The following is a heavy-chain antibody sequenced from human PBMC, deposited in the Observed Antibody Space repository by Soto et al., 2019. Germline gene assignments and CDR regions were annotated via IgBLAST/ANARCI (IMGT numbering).Heavy chain of an antibody. CDR1: GFTISGKKY. D-gene: IGHD6-19*01. J-gene: IGHJ4*02. V-gene: IGHV3-23*01. Sequence: HPGGSLRLSCAAFGFTISGKKYVAWVRQAPGKGLEWVSAISGSGNDASYADSVRGRFTISRDNSRDTLYLQMNSLRADDTAVYYCGKERRGSGWFVCDYWGQGELVTVYS. CDR2: ISGSGNDA. CDR3: GKERRGSGWFVCDY.